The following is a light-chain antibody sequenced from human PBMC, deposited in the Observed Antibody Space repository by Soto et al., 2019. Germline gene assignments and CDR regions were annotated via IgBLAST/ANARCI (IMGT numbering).Light chain of an antibody. J-gene: IGKJ4*01. V-gene: IGKV3-20*01. Sequence: EIALTQSPGTLSLSPGERATLSCRASQNINSDYLAWYQQKPGQASRLLIYGASSRATGIADRFSGSGSGTVFSLPISRLEPEDFAVYYCQQYGSFPLTFGGGTKVEIK. CDR1: QNINSDY. CDR3: QQYGSFPLT. CDR2: GAS.